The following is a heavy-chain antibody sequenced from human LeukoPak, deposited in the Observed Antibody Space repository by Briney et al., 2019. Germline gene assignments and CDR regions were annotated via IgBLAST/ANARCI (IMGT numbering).Heavy chain of an antibody. CDR1: RFTFSSYS. CDR2: ISNSSSTI. V-gene: IGHV3-48*01. CDR3: AREGDSNYHYYMDV. Sequence: GGSLRLSCAASRFTFSSYSMHSVREALRKGLEWVSYISNSSSTIYYADSVKGRFTISRDNDKNSLYLQMNSLRAEDTAVYYCAREGDSNYHYYMDVCGKGTTVTVSS. J-gene: IGHJ6*03.